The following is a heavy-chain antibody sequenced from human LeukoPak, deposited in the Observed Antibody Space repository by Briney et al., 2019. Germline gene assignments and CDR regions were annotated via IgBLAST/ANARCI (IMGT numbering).Heavy chain of an antibody. Sequence: GGSLRLSCAASGIAVIGNYMSWVRQPPGKGLEWASFISINTDTFYADSVRGRFTISRDSSKNTLFLQMNSLRDEDSAVYYCAIAQSWDELFDSWGQGTLVTVSS. D-gene: IGHD1-26*01. J-gene: IGHJ4*02. CDR1: GIAVIGNY. CDR2: ISINTDT. CDR3: AIAQSWDELFDS. V-gene: IGHV3-53*01.